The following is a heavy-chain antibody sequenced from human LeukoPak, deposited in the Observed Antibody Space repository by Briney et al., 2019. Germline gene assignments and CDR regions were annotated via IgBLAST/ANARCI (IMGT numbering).Heavy chain of an antibody. Sequence: GGSLRLSCAASGFTFSSYGMHWVRQAPGKGLEWVANIKQDGSEKYYVDSVKGRFTISRDNAKNSLYLQMNSLRAEDTAVYYCARVSNDAARSLDYWGQGTLVTVSS. CDR2: IKQDGSEK. J-gene: IGHJ4*02. V-gene: IGHV3-7*01. CDR3: ARVSNDAARSLDY. D-gene: IGHD6-6*01. CDR1: GFTFSSYG.